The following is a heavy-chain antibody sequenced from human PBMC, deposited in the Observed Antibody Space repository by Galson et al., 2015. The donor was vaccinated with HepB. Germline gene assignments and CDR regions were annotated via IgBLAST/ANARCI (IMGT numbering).Heavy chain of an antibody. D-gene: IGHD2-15*01. V-gene: IGHV3-30*18. Sequence: SLRLSCAASGFTFSSYGMHWVRQAPGKGLEWVAVISYDGSNKYYADSVKGRFTISGDNSKNTLYLQMNSLRAEDTAVYYCAKSGGVVVAAQIDYWGQGTLVTVSS. CDR2: ISYDGSNK. J-gene: IGHJ4*02. CDR3: AKSGGVVVAAQIDY. CDR1: GFTFSSYG.